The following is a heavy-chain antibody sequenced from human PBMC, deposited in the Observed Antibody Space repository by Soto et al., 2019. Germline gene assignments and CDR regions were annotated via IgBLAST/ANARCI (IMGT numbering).Heavy chain of an antibody. CDR1: GFTFSSFD. V-gene: IGHV3-21*06. J-gene: IGHJ4*02. CDR2: IHRAITYI. CDR3: ERSDVKTYHLFDS. D-gene: IGHD2-2*01. Sequence: GGSLRLSCATSGFTFSSFDMDWVRQAPGKGLEWVSSIHRAITYIYYADSVRGRFTISRDNAKSSLYLQMNSLTVEDTAVYYCERSDVKTYHLFDSWGQGALVTVSS.